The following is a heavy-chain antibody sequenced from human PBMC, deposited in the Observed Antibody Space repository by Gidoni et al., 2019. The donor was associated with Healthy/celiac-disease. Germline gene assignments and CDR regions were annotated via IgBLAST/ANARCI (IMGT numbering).Heavy chain of an antibody. J-gene: IGHJ4*02. Sequence: TASGFTFSSYAMSWVRQAPGKGLEWVSAISGSGGSKYYEDAVKGRFNISRDNSKNTLYLQMNSLRXXDTAVYYCAKMMHTAMVRPPDYWGQGTLXXVSS. V-gene: IGHV3-23*01. D-gene: IGHD5-18*01. CDR2: ISGSGGSK. CDR1: GFTFSSYA. CDR3: AKMMHTAMVRPPDY.